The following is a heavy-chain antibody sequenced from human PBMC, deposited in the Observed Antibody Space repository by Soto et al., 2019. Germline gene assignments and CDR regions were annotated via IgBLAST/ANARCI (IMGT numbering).Heavy chain of an antibody. V-gene: IGHV3-66*01. CDR2: IYAGGAT. CDR1: GFSVSKSY. J-gene: IGHJ4*02. CDR3: AKGDFEY. Sequence: DLVESGGGLVQPGGSLRLSCTGSGFSVSKSYMAWVRQAAGKGLEWVSIIYAGGATFYADSMKGRFTISRDNSKNTVFLQMNRLSAEDTAVYYCAKGDFEYWGQGILVTVSS. D-gene: IGHD3-16*01.